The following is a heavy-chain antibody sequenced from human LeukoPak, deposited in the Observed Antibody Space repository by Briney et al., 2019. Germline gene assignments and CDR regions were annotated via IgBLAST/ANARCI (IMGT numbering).Heavy chain of an antibody. D-gene: IGHD3-22*01. Sequence: SVKVSCKASGGTFSSYAISWMRQAPGQGLEWMGRIIPILGIANYAQKFQGRVTIAADKSTSTAYMELSSLRSEDTAVYYCARQHGGFYDSSGYYYNWGQGTLVTVSS. J-gene: IGHJ4*02. CDR3: ARQHGGFYDSSGYYYN. CDR2: IIPILGIA. V-gene: IGHV1-69*04. CDR1: GGTFSSYA.